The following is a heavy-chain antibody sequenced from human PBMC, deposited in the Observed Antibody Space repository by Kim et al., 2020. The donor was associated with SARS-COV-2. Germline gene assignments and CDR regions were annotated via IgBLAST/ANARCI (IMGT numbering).Heavy chain of an antibody. CDR1: GFTFSSYG. Sequence: GGSLRLSCAASGFTFSSYGMHWVRQAPGKGLEWVAVISYDGSNKYYADSVKGRFTISRDNSKNTLYLQMNSLRAEDTAVYYCAKDLRDSSGYYSELGAFDNW. V-gene: IGHV3-30*18. D-gene: IGHD3-22*01. J-gene: IGHJ3*02. CDR2: ISYDGSNK. CDR3: AKDLRDSSGYYSELGAFDN.